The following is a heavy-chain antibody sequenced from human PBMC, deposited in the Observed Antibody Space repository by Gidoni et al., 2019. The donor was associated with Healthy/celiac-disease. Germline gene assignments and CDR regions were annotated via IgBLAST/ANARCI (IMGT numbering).Heavy chain of an antibody. D-gene: IGHD6-19*01. CDR2: TYYRSKWYN. V-gene: IGHV6-1*01. CDR3: ARAVAVAGLIYFDY. CDR1: GPSVSTHGAA. Sequence: QLQLQQPAPGLVKPSQPLPLTFALSGPSVSTHGAAWNWIRQSPSRGLEWLGRTYYRSKWYNDYAVSVKSRITINPDTSKNQFSLQLNSVTPEDTAVYYCARAVAVAGLIYFDYWGQGTLVTVSS. J-gene: IGHJ4*02.